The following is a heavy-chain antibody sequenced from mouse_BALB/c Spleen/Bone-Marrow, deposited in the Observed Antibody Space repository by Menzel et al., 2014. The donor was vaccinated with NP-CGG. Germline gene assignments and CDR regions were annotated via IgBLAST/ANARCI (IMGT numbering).Heavy chain of an antibody. CDR2: IYPGDGGT. CDR1: GYTFTTYW. V-gene: IGHV1-87*01. CDR3: ARRGNGFDY. Sequence: LEESGAELARPGASVKLSCKASGYTFTTYWMQWVRQRPGQGLEWIGAIYPGDGGTRYTQKFKGKATLTADKSSSTAYMQLSSLASEDSAVYYCARRGNGFDYWGQGTTLTVSS. J-gene: IGHJ2*01. D-gene: IGHD2-1*01.